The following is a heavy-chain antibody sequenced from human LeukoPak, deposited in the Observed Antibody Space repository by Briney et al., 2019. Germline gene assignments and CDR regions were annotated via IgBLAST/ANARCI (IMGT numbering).Heavy chain of an antibody. J-gene: IGHJ4*02. CDR3: AKTHHYYGSGITPD. V-gene: IGHV3-23*01. CDR2: IGGRGGNI. CDR1: GFIFSNYA. D-gene: IGHD3-10*01. Sequence: PGGSLRLSCAASGFIFSNYAMIWVRQAPGKGLEWVSTIGGRGGNIYYAESVKGRFTISRDNSKNTLFLQMNSLRAEDTAVYYCAKTHHYYGSGITPDWGQGTLVTVSS.